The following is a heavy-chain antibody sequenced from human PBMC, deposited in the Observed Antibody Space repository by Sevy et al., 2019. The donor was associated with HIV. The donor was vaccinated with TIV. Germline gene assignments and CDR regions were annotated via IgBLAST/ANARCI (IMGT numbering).Heavy chain of an antibody. CDR2: IKTKDVGGTI. V-gene: IGHV3-15*07. Sequence: GESLKISCAASGFIFSNVWMNWVRQVPGKGLEWVGRIKTKDVGGTIDYGAPVTGRFTISRDDSKNTVYLQMNSLKSEDTAVYYCATDFSESYFGSWGQGSLVTVSS. CDR1: GFIFSNVW. D-gene: IGHD3-10*01. CDR3: ATDFSESYFGS. J-gene: IGHJ5*02.